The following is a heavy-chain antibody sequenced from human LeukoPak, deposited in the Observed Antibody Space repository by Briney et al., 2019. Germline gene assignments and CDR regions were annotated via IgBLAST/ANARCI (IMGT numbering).Heavy chain of an antibody. CDR2: IKQGGSEK. CDR1: GFTFSSYW. J-gene: IGHJ4*02. CDR3: ARDPLGDFWSGYDY. V-gene: IGHV3-7*03. D-gene: IGHD3-3*01. Sequence: GGSLRLSCAASGFTFSSYWMSWVRQAPGKGLEWVANIKQGGSEKYYVDSVKGRFTISRDNAKNSLYLQMNSLRAEDTALYYCARDPLGDFWSGYDYWGQGTLVTVSS.